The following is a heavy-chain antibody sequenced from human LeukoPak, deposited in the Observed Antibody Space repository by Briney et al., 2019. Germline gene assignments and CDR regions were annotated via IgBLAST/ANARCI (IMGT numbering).Heavy chain of an antibody. CDR2: IRGSRSGLGRGT. CDR1: GFFFSDYS. J-gene: IGHJ4*02. Sequence: GGSQTLSCAASGFFFSDYSINWVRPAPGRGLEWVAYIRGSRSGLGRGTYYAEFVKGRSTICRDKPRTPLSLQMDSLRAEDTAIYYCARDDNWGFDYWGEGALVTVYS. CDR3: ARDDNWGFDY. V-gene: IGHV3-48*01. D-gene: IGHD7-27*01.